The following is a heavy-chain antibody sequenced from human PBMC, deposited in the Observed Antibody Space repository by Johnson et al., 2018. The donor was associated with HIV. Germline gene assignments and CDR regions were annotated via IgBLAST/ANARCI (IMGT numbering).Heavy chain of an antibody. CDR3: AKGLGSYDEAFDI. J-gene: IGHJ3*02. CDR1: GFTFSSYG. V-gene: IGHV3-33*06. CDR2: IWYDGSNK. D-gene: IGHD1-26*01. Sequence: QVQLVESGGGVVQPGRSLKLSCAASGFTFSSYGMHWVRQAPGKGLEWVAVIWYDGSNKYYAYSVKGRFTIYRDNSKNTLYLQMNSLRAEDTAVYYCAKGLGSYDEAFDIWGQGTMVTVSS.